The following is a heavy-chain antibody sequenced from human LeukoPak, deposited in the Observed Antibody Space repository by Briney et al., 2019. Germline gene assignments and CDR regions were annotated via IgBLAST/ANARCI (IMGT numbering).Heavy chain of an antibody. Sequence: GGSLRLSCAASGFTFSSYSMNWVRQAPGKGLEWVSCISVSSSYKYYADSVKGRFTISRDDAKNSLYLQMNSLRAEDTAVYYCARDEYSSSPGYFDYWDQGTLVTVSS. V-gene: IGHV3-21*01. J-gene: IGHJ4*02. CDR3: ARDEYSSSPGYFDY. D-gene: IGHD6-6*01. CDR2: ISVSSSYK. CDR1: GFTFSSYS.